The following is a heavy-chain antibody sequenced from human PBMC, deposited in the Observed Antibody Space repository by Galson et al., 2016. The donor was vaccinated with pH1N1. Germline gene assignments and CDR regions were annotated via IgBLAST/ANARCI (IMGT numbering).Heavy chain of an antibody. CDR2: IYYSGST. D-gene: IGHD4-17*01. Sequence: LSLTCAVSGYSISSGYYWGWIRQPPGKGLEWIGSIYYSGSTYYNPSLKSRVTISLDTSKNQFPLKLSSVTAADTAVYYCARSLHGDYVGWFDPRGQGTLVTVS. J-gene: IGHJ5*02. CDR1: GYSISSGYY. V-gene: IGHV4-38-2*01. CDR3: ARSLHGDYVGWFDP.